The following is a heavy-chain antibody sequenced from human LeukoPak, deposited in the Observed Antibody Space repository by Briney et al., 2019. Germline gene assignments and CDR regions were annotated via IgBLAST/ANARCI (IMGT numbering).Heavy chain of an antibody. V-gene: IGHV4-31*03. CDR2: IYYCGST. Sequence: PSETLSLPCTLSGRSISSGGDHWSWIRQHPGKGLEWFGYIYYCGSTYYHPSLKSRVNIPVDTSKNQFSLKLRSVTAADTAVYYCARVWNDYGDYVPDYWGQGTLVTVSS. D-gene: IGHD4-17*01. CDR3: ARVWNDYGDYVPDY. J-gene: IGHJ4*02. CDR1: GRSISSGGDH.